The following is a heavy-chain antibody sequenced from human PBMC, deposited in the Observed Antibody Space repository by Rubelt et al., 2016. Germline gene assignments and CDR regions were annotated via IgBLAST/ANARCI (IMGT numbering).Heavy chain of an antibody. V-gene: IGHV3-30*01. CDR2: YDGSNK. D-gene: IGHD3-22*01. Sequence: YDGSNKYYADSVKGRFTISRDNSKNTLYLQMNSLRAEDTAVYYCAREGYYYDSSGYREGLDYWGQGTLVTVSS. J-gene: IGHJ4*02. CDR3: AREGYYYDSSGYREGLDY.